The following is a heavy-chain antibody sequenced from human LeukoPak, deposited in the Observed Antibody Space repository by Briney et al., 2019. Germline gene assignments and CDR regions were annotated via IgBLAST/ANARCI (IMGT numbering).Heavy chain of an antibody. CDR1: GGSISSSTYY. CDR2: ILYSGIT. CDR3: ARDQGEMKIYY. J-gene: IGHJ4*02. Sequence: SETLSLTCTVSGGSISSSTYYWGWIRQPPGKGLEWIGSILYSGITHYNPSLKSRVTISVDTSKNQFSLKLRSVTAADTAVYYCARDQGEMKIYYWGQGTLVTVSS. D-gene: IGHD3-3*01. V-gene: IGHV4-39*07.